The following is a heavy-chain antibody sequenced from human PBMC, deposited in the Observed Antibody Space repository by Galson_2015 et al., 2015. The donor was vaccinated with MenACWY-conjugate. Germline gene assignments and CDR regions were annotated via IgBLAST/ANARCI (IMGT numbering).Heavy chain of an antibody. CDR1: GFTFSSYA. CDR2: ISGSGGST. CDR3: AKDAGTVTKEPNYYYFDY. D-gene: IGHD4-17*01. V-gene: IGHV3-23*01. J-gene: IGHJ4*02. Sequence: SLRLSCAASGFTFSSYAMSWVRQAPGKGLEWVSAISGSGGSTYYADSVKGRFTISRDNSKNTLYLQMNSLRAEDTAVYYCAKDAGTVTKEPNYYYFDYWGQGTLVTVSS.